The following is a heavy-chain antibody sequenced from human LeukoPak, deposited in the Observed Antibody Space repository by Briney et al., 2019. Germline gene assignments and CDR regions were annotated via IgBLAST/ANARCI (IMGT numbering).Heavy chain of an antibody. CDR1: GFTFSNAW. Sequence: PGGSLRLSCAASGFTFSNAWMSWVRQAPGKGLEWVGRIKSKTDGGATDYAAPVKGRFTISRDDSKNTLYLQMNSLKTEDTAVYYCTQSYFDFNWFDPWGQGTLVTVSS. D-gene: IGHD3-9*01. V-gene: IGHV3-15*01. CDR2: IKSKTDGGAT. CDR3: TQSYFDFNWFDP. J-gene: IGHJ5*02.